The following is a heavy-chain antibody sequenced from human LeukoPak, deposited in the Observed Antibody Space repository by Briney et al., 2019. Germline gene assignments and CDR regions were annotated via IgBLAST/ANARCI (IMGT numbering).Heavy chain of an antibody. Sequence: TPSETLSLTCTVSGGSISSSSDYWGWIRQPPGKGLEWIGSIYYSGSTYYNPSLKSRVTISVDTSKNQFSLKLSSVTAADTAVYXCARHXXGSGXKSFDYWGQGTLVTVSS. V-gene: IGHV4-39*01. CDR3: ARHXXGSGXKSFDY. CDR1: GGSISSSSDY. J-gene: IGHJ4*02. D-gene: IGHD6-19*01. CDR2: IYYSGST.